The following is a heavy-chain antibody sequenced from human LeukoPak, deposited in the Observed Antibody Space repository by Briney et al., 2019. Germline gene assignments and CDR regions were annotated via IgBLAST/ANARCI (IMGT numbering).Heavy chain of an antibody. CDR1: GFTFSSYA. CDR2: IRFDGGNK. D-gene: IGHD3-9*01. J-gene: IGHJ4*02. Sequence: PGGSLRLSCAASGFTFSSYAMHWVRQAPGKGLEWVAFIRFDGGNKYYADSAKGRFTISRDNSKNTLYLQMNSLRAEDTAVYYCAKDRSWNNILTGYYIYDFDYWGQGTPVTVSS. V-gene: IGHV3-30*02. CDR3: AKDRSWNNILTGYYIYDFDY.